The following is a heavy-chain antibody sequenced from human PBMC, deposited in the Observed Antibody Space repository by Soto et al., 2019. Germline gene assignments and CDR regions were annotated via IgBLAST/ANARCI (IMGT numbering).Heavy chain of an antibody. CDR2: IFYLGSS. J-gene: IGHJ5*02. CDR1: GDSIISSDFY. Sequence: SETLSLTCTVSGDSIISSDFYWGWVRQPPGKGLEWIGSIFYLGSSYYNPSLKSRVTMSVDTSKNQFSLRLRSVTATDTALYFCARHSLAIRKNNWFDPWGQGIMVTVSS. D-gene: IGHD3-3*02. V-gene: IGHV4-39*01. CDR3: ARHSLAIRKNNWFDP.